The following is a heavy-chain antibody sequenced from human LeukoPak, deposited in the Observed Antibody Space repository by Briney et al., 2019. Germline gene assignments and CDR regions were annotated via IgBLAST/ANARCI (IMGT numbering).Heavy chain of an antibody. V-gene: IGHV4-61*01. D-gene: IGHD2-2*01. J-gene: IGHJ6*04. CDR2: IYYSGST. CDR3: ARDHRGGTSSPLRPPRNYYYYYGMDV. Sequence: PSETLSLTCTVSGGSVSSGSYYWSWIRQPPGKGLEWIGYIYYSGSTNYNPSLKSRVTISVDTSKNQFSLKLSSVTAADTAVYYCARDHRGGTSSPLRPPRNYYYYYGMDVWGKGTTVTVSS. CDR1: GGSVSSGSYY.